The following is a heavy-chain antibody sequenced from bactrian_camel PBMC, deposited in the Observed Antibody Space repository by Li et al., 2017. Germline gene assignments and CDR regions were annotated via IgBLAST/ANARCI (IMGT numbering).Heavy chain of an antibody. CDR1: GFTFSNYY. CDR2: VPSDGTNT. D-gene: IGHD4*01. V-gene: IGHV3-2*01. Sequence: VQLVESGGGLVQPGGSLSLSCAASGFTFSNYYMNWVRQAPGKGLEWVSSVPSDGTNTYYADSVKGRFTISRDNAKNTVYQQMNSLKSDDTALYYCATDRRFDPLRGYYSDYDAAQVFRHWGQGTQVTVS. CDR3: ATDRRFDPLRGYYSDYDAAQVFRH. J-gene: IGHJ4*01.